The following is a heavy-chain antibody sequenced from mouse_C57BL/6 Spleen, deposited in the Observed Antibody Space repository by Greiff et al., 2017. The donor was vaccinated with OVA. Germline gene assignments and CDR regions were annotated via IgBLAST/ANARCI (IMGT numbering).Heavy chain of an antibody. CDR3: ARDLYNDAMDY. J-gene: IGHJ4*01. V-gene: IGHV1-85*01. CDR2: IYPRDGST. D-gene: IGHD2-1*01. CDR1: GYTFTSYD. Sequence: QVQLQQSGPELVKPGASVKLSCKASGYTFTSYDINWVKQRPGQGLEWIGWIYPRDGSTKYNAKFKGKATLTVDTSSSTAYMELHSLTSEDAAVYFCARDLYNDAMDYWGQGTSVTVSS.